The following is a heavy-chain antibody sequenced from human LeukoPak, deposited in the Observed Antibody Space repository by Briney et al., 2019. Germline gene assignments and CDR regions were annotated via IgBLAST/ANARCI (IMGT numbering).Heavy chain of an antibody. J-gene: IGHJ4*02. CDR1: GFTFSSYG. CDR3: ARELRRSSDY. D-gene: IGHD4-17*01. Sequence: GRSLRLSCAASGFTFSSYGMNWVRQAPGKGLEWVSSISSSSSYIYYADSVKGRFTISRDNAKNSLYLQMNSLRAEDTAVYYCARELRRSSDYWGQGTLVTVSS. V-gene: IGHV3-21*01. CDR2: ISSSSSYI.